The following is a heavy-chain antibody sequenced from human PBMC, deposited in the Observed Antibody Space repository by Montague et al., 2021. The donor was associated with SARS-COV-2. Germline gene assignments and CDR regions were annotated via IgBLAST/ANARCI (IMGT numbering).Heavy chain of an antibody. V-gene: IGHV3-11*01. CDR3: ARIRKGADY. CDR2: INTNGSTI. D-gene: IGHD3-16*01. Sequence: SLRLSCAASGFTFSDYYMRWVRQAPGKGLEWVSYINTNGSTIYYADSVKGRFTISRDNAKNSLYLQMNSLRAEDTAVYYCARIRKGADYWGQGTLVTVSS. J-gene: IGHJ4*02. CDR1: GFTFSDYY.